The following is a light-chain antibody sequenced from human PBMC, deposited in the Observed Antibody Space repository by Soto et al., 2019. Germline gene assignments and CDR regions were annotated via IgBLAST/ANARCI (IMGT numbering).Light chain of an antibody. CDR3: SSYTTTTRL. CDR1: SSDIGSNNY. V-gene: IGLV2-14*01. J-gene: IGLJ3*02. Sequence: QSALTQPASVSGSPGQSITISCTGTSSDIGSNNYVSWFQQRPDKVPTLIIYEVSNRPSGVSTHFSGSKSGNTASLTISGLLPEDEAEYYCSSYTTTTRLFGGGTKLTVL. CDR2: EVS.